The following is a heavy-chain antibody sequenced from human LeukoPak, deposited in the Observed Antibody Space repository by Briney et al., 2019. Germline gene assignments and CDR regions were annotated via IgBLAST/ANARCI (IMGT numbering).Heavy chain of an antibody. D-gene: IGHD6-19*01. CDR1: GFTFDDYG. Sequence: GGSLRLSCAASGFTFDDYGMSWVRQAPGKGLEWVSGINWNGGSTGCADSVKGRFTISRDNAKNSLYLQMNSLRAEDTALYYCARDGSGWYLDYWGQGTLVTVSS. J-gene: IGHJ4*02. CDR3: ARDGSGWYLDY. CDR2: INWNGGST. V-gene: IGHV3-20*04.